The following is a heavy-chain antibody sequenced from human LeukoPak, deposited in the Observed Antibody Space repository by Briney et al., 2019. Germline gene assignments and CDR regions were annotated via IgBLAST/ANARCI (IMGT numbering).Heavy chain of an antibody. CDR1: GYTFASYG. D-gene: IGHD3-22*01. V-gene: IGHV1-18*04. Sequence: ASVKVSCKASGYTFASYGISWVRQAPGQGLEWMGWISTYNGNANYAQKFQGRVTMTRDTSISTAHMELSRLRSDDTAVYYCARDPVYYDSSGYNDAFDIWGQGTMVTVSS. J-gene: IGHJ3*02. CDR3: ARDPVYYDSSGYNDAFDI. CDR2: ISTYNGNA.